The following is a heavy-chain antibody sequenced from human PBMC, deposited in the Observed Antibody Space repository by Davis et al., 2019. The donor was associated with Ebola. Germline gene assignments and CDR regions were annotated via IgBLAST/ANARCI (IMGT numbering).Heavy chain of an antibody. Sequence: GESLKISCAASGFTLSSYWMHWVRQAPGKGLVWVSRIKSDGSDTKYADSVKGRFTISRDNAKNTVFLQMNSVRDEDTAVYYCARSLKGASVSTYYGMDVWGQGTTVTVSS. CDR3: ARSLKGASVSTYYGMDV. J-gene: IGHJ6*02. CDR1: GFTLSSYW. V-gene: IGHV3-74*01. CDR2: IKSDGSDT. D-gene: IGHD3-16*02.